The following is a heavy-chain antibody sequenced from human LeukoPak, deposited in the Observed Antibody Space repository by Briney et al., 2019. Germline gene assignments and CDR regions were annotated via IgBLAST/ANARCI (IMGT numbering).Heavy chain of an antibody. CDR3: AKERTLLRFLEWLLAWDY. V-gene: IGHV3-23*01. D-gene: IGHD3-3*01. CDR2: ISGSGDNT. CDR1: GFMFRNHG. J-gene: IGHJ4*02. Sequence: GGTLRLSCAASGFMFRNHGMNWVRQAPGKGLEWLSTISGSGDNTYYADSVKGRFTISRDNSKNTLYLQMNSLRAEDTAVYYCAKERTLLRFLEWLLAWDYWGQGTLVTVSS.